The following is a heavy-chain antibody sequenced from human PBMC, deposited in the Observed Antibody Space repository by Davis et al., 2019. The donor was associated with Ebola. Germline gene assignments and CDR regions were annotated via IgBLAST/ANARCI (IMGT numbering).Heavy chain of an antibody. V-gene: IGHV3-30*18. CDR3: AKDIMVRFFGPFDP. J-gene: IGHJ5*02. D-gene: IGHD3-3*01. Sequence: GESLKISCAASGFTFSSYGMHWVRQAPGKGLEWVAVISYDGSNKYYADSVKGRFTISRDNSKNTLYLQMNSLRAEDTAVYYCAKDIMVRFFGPFDPWGQGTLVTVSS. CDR1: GFTFSSYG. CDR2: ISYDGSNK.